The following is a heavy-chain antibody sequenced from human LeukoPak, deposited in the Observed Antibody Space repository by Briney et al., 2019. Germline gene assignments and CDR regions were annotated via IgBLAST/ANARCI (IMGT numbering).Heavy chain of an antibody. CDR1: GFTVSSNY. CDR2: IYGGGST. Sequence: PGGSLRLSCAASGFTVSSNYMSWVRQAPGKGLEWVSVIYGGGSTNYADSVKGRFTISRDNSKNTLYLQMNSLRAEDTAVYYCARRYSSGWYNDYWGQGTLVTVSS. D-gene: IGHD6-19*01. V-gene: IGHV3-53*01. CDR3: ARRYSSGWYNDY. J-gene: IGHJ4*02.